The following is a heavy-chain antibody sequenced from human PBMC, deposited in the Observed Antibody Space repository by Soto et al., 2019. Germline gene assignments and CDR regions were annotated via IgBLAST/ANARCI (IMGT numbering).Heavy chain of an antibody. V-gene: IGHV3-48*03. D-gene: IGHD3-22*01. CDR1: GFTFSSYE. CDR3: ARDVWYDSSGYYYVNDAFDI. J-gene: IGHJ3*02. CDR2: ISSSGSTI. Sequence: GSLRLSCAASGFTFSSYEMNWVRQAPGKGLEWVSYISSSGSTIYYADSVKGRLTISRDNAKNSLYLQMNSLRAEDTAVYYCARDVWYDSSGYYYVNDAFDIWGQGTMVTVSS.